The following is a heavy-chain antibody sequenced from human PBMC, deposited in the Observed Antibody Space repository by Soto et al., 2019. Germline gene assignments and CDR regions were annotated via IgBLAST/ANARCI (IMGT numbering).Heavy chain of an antibody. CDR2: IWYDGSNK. J-gene: IGHJ4*02. CDR1: GFTFSSYG. D-gene: IGHD3-22*01. V-gene: IGHV3-33*01. CDR3: ARDPYYYDSSGYFYY. Sequence: VGSLRLSCAASGFTFSSYGMHWVRQAPGKGLEWVAVIWYDGSNKYYADSVKGRFTISRDNSKNTLYLQMNSLRAEDTAVYYCARDPYYYDSSGYFYYWGQGTLVTVSS.